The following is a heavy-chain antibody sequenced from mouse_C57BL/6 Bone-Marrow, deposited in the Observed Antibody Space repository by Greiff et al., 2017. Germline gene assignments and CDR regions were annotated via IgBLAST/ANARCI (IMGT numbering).Heavy chain of an antibody. CDR1: GYSFTDYN. D-gene: IGHD1-1*01. Sequence: QLQQSGPELVKPGASVKISCKASGYSFTDYNMNWVKQSNGTSLEWIGVINPNYGTTSYNQKFKGKATLTVDQSSSTAYMQLNSLTSEDYAVYYCARGGYGSRNWYFDVWGTGTTVTVSS. V-gene: IGHV1-39*01. J-gene: IGHJ1*03. CDR2: INPNYGTT. CDR3: ARGGYGSRNWYFDV.